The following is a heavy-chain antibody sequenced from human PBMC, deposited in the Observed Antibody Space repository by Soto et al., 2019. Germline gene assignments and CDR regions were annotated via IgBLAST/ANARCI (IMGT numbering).Heavy chain of an antibody. V-gene: IGHV5-10-1*03. CDR2: IDPSDSYT. D-gene: IGHD6-19*01. J-gene: IGHJ4*02. CDR3: ARQEVLGCNSDY. Sequence: EVQLVQSGAEVKKPVESLRISCKASGYSFTTHWITWVLQMPGKGLEWMGRIDPSDSYTNYSPSFQGHVTISADKSISTAYLQWSSLTASDPAMDYGARQEVLGCNSDYWGEGTLVTVSS. CDR1: GYSFTTHW.